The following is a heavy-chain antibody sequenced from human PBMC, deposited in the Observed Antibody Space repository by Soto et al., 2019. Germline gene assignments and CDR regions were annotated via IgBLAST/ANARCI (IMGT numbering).Heavy chain of an antibody. D-gene: IGHD3-3*01. CDR2: IYYAGNT. V-gene: IGHV4-59*04. J-gene: IGHJ4*02. CDR3: VRSSIKPQVFMSLFAS. Sequence: PGKGLESIAFIYYAGNTYYNPSLKSRVTISLDTSKNQFSLRLNSVTAADTAVYYCVRSSIKPQVFMSLFASWSQGTLDLVSS.